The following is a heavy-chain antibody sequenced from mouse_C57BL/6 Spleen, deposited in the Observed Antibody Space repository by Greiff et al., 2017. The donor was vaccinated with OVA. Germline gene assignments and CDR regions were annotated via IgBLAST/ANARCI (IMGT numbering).Heavy chain of an antibody. CDR1: GFTFSDYG. J-gene: IGHJ4*01. V-gene: IGHV5-17*01. D-gene: IGHD2-4*01. CDR3: ANGGLRRKSPYYYAMDY. CDR2: ISSGSSTI. Sequence: DVHLVESGGGLVKPGGSLKLSCAASGFTFSDYGMHWVRQAPEKGLEWVAYISSGSSTIYYADTVKGRFTISRDNAKNTLFLQMTSLRSEDTAMYYCANGGLRRKSPYYYAMDYWGQGTSVTVSS.